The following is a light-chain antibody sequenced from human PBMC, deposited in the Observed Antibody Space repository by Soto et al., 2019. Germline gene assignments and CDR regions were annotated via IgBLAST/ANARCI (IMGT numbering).Light chain of an antibody. CDR2: DAY. CDR3: QQRHMWPIT. CDR1: QNFRGL. V-gene: IGKV3-11*01. Sequence: FLTQSPFTLFISPLERATLSCMASQNFRGLLAWYQQKPGQAPRLLIYDAYNRATGIPPRFSGSGSGTDFTLTISSLEPEDSAVYYCQQRHMWPITFGQGTRLEIK. J-gene: IGKJ5*01.